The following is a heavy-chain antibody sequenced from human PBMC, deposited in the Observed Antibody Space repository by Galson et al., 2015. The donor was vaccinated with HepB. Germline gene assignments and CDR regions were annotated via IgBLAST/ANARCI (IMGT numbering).Heavy chain of an antibody. Sequence: LRLSCAASPFAFSGYWMAWFRQAPGKGLEWVASLNEDGSRTYYLDSVRGRFTISRDNGKNSQYLQMNSLRGDDTALYYCARRESRGVVDHWGQGTLVTVSS. CDR1: PFAFSGYW. V-gene: IGHV3-7*03. D-gene: IGHD3-10*01. CDR2: LNEDGSRT. CDR3: ARRESRGVVDH. J-gene: IGHJ4*02.